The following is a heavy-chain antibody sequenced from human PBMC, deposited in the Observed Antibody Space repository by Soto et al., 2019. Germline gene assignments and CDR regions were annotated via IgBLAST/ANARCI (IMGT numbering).Heavy chain of an antibody. CDR3: ARTTAVPNTLRSRYFFDY. D-gene: IGHD4-17*01. CDR2: VYYSGTT. CDR1: GGSVSRKTDY. Sequence: SDTLSLAWSVAGGSVSRKTDYWSWIRQPPGKRLEWIGYVYYSGTTNYNPSPKSRVTISVDLSKNQFSLRLSSVTTADTALYYCARTTAVPNTLRSRYFFDYWGQGTLVNLSS. V-gene: IGHV4-61*01. J-gene: IGHJ4*02.